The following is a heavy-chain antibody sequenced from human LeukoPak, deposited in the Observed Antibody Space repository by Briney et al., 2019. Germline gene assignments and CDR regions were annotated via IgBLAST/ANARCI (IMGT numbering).Heavy chain of an antibody. CDR3: ATADPGINTAFDI. CDR2: IYYSGST. D-gene: IGHD3-10*01. J-gene: IGHJ3*02. Sequence: KPSETLSLTCTVSGGSISSYYWSWIRQPPGKGLEWIGYIYYSGSTNYNPSLKSRVTISVDTSKNQFSLKLSSVTAADTAVYYCATADPGINTAFDIWGQGTMVTVSS. CDR1: GGSISSYY. V-gene: IGHV4-59*01.